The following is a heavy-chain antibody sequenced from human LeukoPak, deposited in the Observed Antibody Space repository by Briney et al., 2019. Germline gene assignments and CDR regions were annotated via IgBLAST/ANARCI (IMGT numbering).Heavy chain of an antibody. CDR2: IYTSGST. CDR1: GGAVSSYY. D-gene: IGHD3-10*01. J-gene: IGHJ4*02. CDR3: VTMFVVRGVISFDY. V-gene: IGHV4-4*09. Sequence: SETLSLTCTVSGGAVSSYYWSWIRQPPGRGLEWIGYIYTSGSTNYNPSLKSRVTVSLDTSKNQFALKLSSVTAADTAVYYCVTMFVVRGVISFDYWGQGALVTVSS.